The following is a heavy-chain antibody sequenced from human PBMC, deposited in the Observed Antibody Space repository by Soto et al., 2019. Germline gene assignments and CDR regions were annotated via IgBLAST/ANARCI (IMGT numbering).Heavy chain of an antibody. Sequence: GDALKISFKGSGYNFTTYWSGWVRQMPDKGLEWMGIIYPGDSVTRHGPSFQGQVTLSVDNSITTAYVQWSGLKASDSGIYYCARRRNTVGAPFDYWGQGTLVTVSS. V-gene: IGHV5-51*01. CDR2: IYPGDSVT. CDR1: GYNFTTYW. J-gene: IGHJ4*02. CDR3: ARRRNTVGAPFDY. D-gene: IGHD1-26*01.